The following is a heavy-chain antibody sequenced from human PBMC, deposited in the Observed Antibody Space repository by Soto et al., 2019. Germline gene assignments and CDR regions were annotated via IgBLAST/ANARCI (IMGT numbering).Heavy chain of an antibody. Sequence: SDTLSLTFTVPCGSISRYYWSWIRQPPGKGLGWIGYIYYSGSTNYNPSLKSRVTISVDTSKNQFSLKLSSVTAADTAVYYFARRYGSAFDIWGQGTMVT. D-gene: IGHD3-10*01. CDR1: CGSISRYY. CDR2: IYYSGST. CDR3: ARRYGSAFDI. V-gene: IGHV4-59*07. J-gene: IGHJ3*02.